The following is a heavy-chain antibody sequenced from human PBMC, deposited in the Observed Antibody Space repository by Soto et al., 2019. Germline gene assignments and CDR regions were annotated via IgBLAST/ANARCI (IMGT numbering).Heavy chain of an antibody. CDR3: ARESSYGLVY. CDR1: GYTFTSYD. D-gene: IGHD5-18*01. V-gene: IGHV1-8*01. CDR2: MNPNSGNT. Sequence: QVQLVQSGAEVKKPGASVKVSCKASGYTFTSYDINWVRQATGQGLEWMGWMNPNSGNTAYAQKFQGRVTMTRNTSITTADMELRSLRSEATAMYYCARESSYGLVYWGQGTLVTVSS. J-gene: IGHJ4*02.